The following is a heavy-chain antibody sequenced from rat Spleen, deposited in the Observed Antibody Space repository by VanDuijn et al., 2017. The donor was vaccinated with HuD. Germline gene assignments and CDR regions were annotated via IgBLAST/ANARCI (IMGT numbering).Heavy chain of an antibody. D-gene: IGHD1-6*01. J-gene: IGHJ2*01. CDR1: GFTFSNYV. CDR3: AAHDVYYGPFDY. V-gene: IGHV5-25*01. CDR2: ISTGGGNT. Sequence: EGQLVESGGGLVEPGRSLKLSCAASGFTFSNYVMDWVRQAPKKGLEWVASISTGGGNTYYPDSVKGRFTISRDNAKSTLYLQMNSLRSEDTATYYCAAHDVYYGPFDYWGQGVMVTVSS.